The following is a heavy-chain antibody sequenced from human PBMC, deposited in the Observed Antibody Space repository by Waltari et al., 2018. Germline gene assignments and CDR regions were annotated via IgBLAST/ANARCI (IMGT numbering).Heavy chain of an antibody. CDR3: ARRNRVMDAFDI. J-gene: IGHJ3*02. CDR2: IDYIGCA. Sequence: QLHLQESGAGLLKPSETLSLTCTVSGGSIYTTSYYWGWFRRPPGKGLEWIGTIDYIGCAHYNPTLKIRVTISIDTSKNQFSLEMRSVTAADTSIYYCARRNRVMDAFDIWGQGTMVTVSA. CDR1: GGSIYTTSYY. D-gene: IGHD2-21*01. V-gene: IGHV4-39*01.